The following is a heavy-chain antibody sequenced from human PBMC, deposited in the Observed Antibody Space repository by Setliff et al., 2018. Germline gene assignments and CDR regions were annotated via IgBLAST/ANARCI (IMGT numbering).Heavy chain of an antibody. Sequence: HPGGSLRLSCAASGFTVSSYWMHWVRQAPGKGLVWVSRINSDGTSTSYADSVKGRFTISRDNAKKSMYLDMTTLRVDDTALYFCARGRERVAGDFDFWSQGTPVTVSS. CDR2: INSDGTST. V-gene: IGHV3-74*01. J-gene: IGHJ4*02. CDR3: ARGRERVAGDFDF. D-gene: IGHD6-19*01. CDR1: GFTVSSYW.